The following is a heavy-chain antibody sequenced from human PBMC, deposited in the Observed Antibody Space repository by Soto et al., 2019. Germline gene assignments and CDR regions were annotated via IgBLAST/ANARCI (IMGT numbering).Heavy chain of an antibody. J-gene: IGHJ5*02. CDR3: SRARRVVDDTRFDP. CDR2: ITPIFGTS. Sequence: QVQLVQSGAEVKRPGSSVRVSCKASGVTFSDSSFSWVRQAPGQGNEWMGVITPIFGTSNFAQSFRGRFTITADESTSTVYMELSTLRSEETAVYYCSRARRVVDDTRFDPWCPGTLVTVST. CDR1: GVTFSDSS. V-gene: IGHV1-69*01. D-gene: IGHD3-10*01.